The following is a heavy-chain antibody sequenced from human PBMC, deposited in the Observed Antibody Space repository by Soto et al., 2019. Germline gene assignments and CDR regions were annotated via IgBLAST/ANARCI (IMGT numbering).Heavy chain of an antibody. CDR1: RGSVSDKTNY. CDR3: ARTTAVPNTLRSRYFFDY. D-gene: IGHD4-17*01. V-gene: IGHV4-61*01. CDR2: VYYSGTT. Sequence: PSETLSRTCSVSRGSVSDKTNYWSWIRQPPGKRLEWIGYVYYSGTTNYNPSLKSRVTISVDLSKNRFSLRMGSVTTADTALYYCARTTAVPNTLRSRYFFDYWGQGTLVTVSS. J-gene: IGHJ4*02.